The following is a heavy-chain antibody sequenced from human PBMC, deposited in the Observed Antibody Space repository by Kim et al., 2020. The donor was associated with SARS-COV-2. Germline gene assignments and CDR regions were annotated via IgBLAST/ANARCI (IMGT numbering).Heavy chain of an antibody. CDR2: IWYDGSNK. CDR1: GFTFSSYG. CDR3: AKDLGGYSSSWPPTYGMDV. V-gene: IGHV3-33*06. D-gene: IGHD6-13*01. Sequence: GGSLRLSCAASGFTFSSYGMHWVRQAPGKGLEWVAVIWYDGSNKYYADSVKGRFTISRDNSKNTLYLQMNSLRAEDTAVYYCAKDLGGYSSSWPPTYGMDVWGQGTTVTVSS. J-gene: IGHJ6*02.